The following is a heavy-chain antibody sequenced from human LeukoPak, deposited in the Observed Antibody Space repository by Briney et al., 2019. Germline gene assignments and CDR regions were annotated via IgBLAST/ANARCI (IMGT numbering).Heavy chain of an antibody. CDR1: GFTFDDYA. Sequence: GGSLRLSCAASGFTFDDYAMHWVRQAPGKGLEWVSGITWNSGSIGYADSVKGRFTISRDNAKNSLYLQMNSLRAEDTALYYCAKARGSRYCSGGSCYGYFDYWGQGTLVTVSS. V-gene: IGHV3-9*01. CDR3: AKARGSRYCSGGSCYGYFDY. CDR2: ITWNSGSI. D-gene: IGHD2-15*01. J-gene: IGHJ4*02.